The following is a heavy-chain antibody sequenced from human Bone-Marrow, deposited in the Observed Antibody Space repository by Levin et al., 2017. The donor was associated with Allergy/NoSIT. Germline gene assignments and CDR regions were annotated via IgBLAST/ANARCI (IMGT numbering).Heavy chain of an antibody. D-gene: IGHD6-13*01. V-gene: IGHV4-31*03. CDR1: GGSISSGGYY. CDR2: IYYSGST. CDR3: AATAAGGLYYGMDV. J-gene: IGHJ6*02. Sequence: ASETLSLTCTVSGGSISSGGYYWSWIRQHPGKGLEWIGYIYYSGSTYYNPSLKSRVTISVDTSKNQFSLKLSSVTAADTAVYYCAATAAGGLYYGMDVWGQGTTVTVSS.